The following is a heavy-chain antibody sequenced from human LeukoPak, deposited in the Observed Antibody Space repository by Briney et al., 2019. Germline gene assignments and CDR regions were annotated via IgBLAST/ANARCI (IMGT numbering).Heavy chain of an antibody. CDR3: ARTRGYLDY. J-gene: IGHJ4*02. CDR1: GGSISSGSYY. V-gene: IGHV4-61*02. Sequence: PSETLSLTCTVSGGSISSGSYYWSWIRQPAGKGLEWIGRIYTSGSTNYHPSLKSRFTISVDTSKNQFSLKLRSVTAADTAVYYCARTRGYLDYWGQGALVTVSS. D-gene: IGHD5-12*01. CDR2: IYTSGST.